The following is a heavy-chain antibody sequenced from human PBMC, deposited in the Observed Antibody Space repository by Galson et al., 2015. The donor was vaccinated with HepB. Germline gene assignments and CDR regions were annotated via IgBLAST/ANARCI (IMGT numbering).Heavy chain of an antibody. CDR3: ARDTKPRLNWFDP. CDR1: GFTFSSYA. J-gene: IGHJ5*02. Sequence: SLRLSCAASGFTFSSYAMHWVRQAPGKGLEWVSSISSSSSYIYYADSVKGRFTISRDNAKNSLYLQMNSLRAEDTTVYYCARDTKPRLNWFDPRGQGTLVTVSS. V-gene: IGHV3-21*01. CDR2: ISSSSSYI.